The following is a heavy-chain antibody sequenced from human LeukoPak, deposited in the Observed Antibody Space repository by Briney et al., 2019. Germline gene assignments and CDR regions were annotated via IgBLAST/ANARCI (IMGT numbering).Heavy chain of an antibody. CDR1: GYTFTGYY. Sequence: ASVKVSCKAPGYTFTGYYMHWVRQAPGQGLEWMGWINPNSGGTNYAQKFQGRVTMTRDTSISTAYMELSRLRSDDTAVYYRARVGDLDRDFDYWGQGTLVTVSS. D-gene: IGHD3-10*01. V-gene: IGHV1-2*02. J-gene: IGHJ4*02. CDR3: ARVGDLDRDFDY. CDR2: INPNSGGT.